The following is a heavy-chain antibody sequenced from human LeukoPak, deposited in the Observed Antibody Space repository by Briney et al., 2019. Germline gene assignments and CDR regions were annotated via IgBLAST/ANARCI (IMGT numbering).Heavy chain of an antibody. CDR2: IYTSGST. CDR3: ARETGRYSSSSDAFDI. CDR1: GGSISSYY. J-gene: IGHJ3*02. Sequence: SETLSLTCTVSGGSISSYYWSWIRQPAGKGLEWIGRIYTSGSTNYNPSLKSRVTMSVDTSKNQFSLKLSSVTAADTAVYYCARETGRYSSSSDAFDIWGQGTMVTVSS. V-gene: IGHV4-4*07. D-gene: IGHD6-6*01.